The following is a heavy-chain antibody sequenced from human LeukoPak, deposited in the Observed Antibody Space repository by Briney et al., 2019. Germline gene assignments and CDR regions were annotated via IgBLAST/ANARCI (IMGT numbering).Heavy chain of an antibody. Sequence: RASVKVSCKASGYTFTSYGISWVRQAPGQGLEWMGWISAYNGNTNYAQKLQGRVTMTTDTSTSTAYMELRSLRSDDTAVYYCARGDYDFWSGVKGGFDYWGQGTLVTVSS. CDR3: ARGDYDFWSGVKGGFDY. V-gene: IGHV1-18*01. D-gene: IGHD3-3*01. J-gene: IGHJ4*02. CDR2: ISAYNGNT. CDR1: GYTFTSYG.